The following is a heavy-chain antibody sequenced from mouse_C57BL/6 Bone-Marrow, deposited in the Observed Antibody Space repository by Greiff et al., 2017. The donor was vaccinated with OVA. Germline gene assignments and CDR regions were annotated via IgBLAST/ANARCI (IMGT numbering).Heavy chain of an antibody. Sequence: VKLVESGAELVRPGASVTLSCKASGYTFTDYEMHWVKQTPVHGLEWIGAIDPETGGTAYNQKFKGKAILTADKSSSTAYMELRSLTSEDSAVYYCTRDYYGTFDYWGQGTTLTVSS. CDR1: GYTFTDYE. CDR2: IDPETGGT. J-gene: IGHJ2*01. CDR3: TRDYYGTFDY. V-gene: IGHV1-15*01. D-gene: IGHD1-1*01.